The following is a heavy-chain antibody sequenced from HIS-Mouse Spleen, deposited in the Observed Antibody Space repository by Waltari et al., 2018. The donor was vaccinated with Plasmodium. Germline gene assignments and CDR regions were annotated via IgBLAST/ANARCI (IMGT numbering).Heavy chain of an antibody. CDR3: ASSWYWYFDL. CDR1: GFTFSSYW. V-gene: IGHV3-7*01. D-gene: IGHD6-13*01. CDR2: IKQEVSEK. Sequence: EVQLVESGGGLVQPGGSLRLSCAASGFTFSSYWMSWVRQAPGKGREWGANIKQEVSEKYYVDSVKGRFTISRDNAKNSLYLQMNSLRAEDTAVYYCASSWYWYFDLWGRGTLVTVSS. J-gene: IGHJ2*01.